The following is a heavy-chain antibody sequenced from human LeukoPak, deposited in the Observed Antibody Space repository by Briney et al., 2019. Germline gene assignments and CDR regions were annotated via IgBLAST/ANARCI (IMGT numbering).Heavy chain of an antibody. D-gene: IGHD5-18*01. Sequence: GASVKVSCKASGYTFTGYYMHWVRQAPAHALEWMGWINPNSGGTNYAQKFQGRVTMTRDTYISTAYMELSRLRSDDTAVYYCARSGSPIQLWTYFDYWGQGTLVTVSS. CDR2: INPNSGGT. J-gene: IGHJ4*02. CDR1: GYTFTGYY. CDR3: ARSGSPIQLWTYFDY. V-gene: IGHV1-2*02.